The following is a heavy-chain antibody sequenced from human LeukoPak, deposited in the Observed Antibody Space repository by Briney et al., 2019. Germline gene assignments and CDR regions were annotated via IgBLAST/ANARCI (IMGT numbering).Heavy chain of an antibody. CDR2: IWYDGSNK. CDR3: ARASVAGYFDY. V-gene: IGHV3-33*01. J-gene: IGHJ4*02. D-gene: IGHD6-19*01. CDR1: GFTFSSYG. Sequence: GRSLRLSCAASGFTFSSYGMRWVRQAPGKGLEWVAVIWYDGSNKYYADSVKGRFTISRDNSKNTLYLQMNSLRAEDTAVYYCARASVAGYFDYWGQGTLVTVSS.